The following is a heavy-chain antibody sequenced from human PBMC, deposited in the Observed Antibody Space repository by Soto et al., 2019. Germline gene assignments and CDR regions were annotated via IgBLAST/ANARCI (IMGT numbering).Heavy chain of an antibody. J-gene: IGHJ4*02. D-gene: IGHD3-10*01. CDR2: ISAYNGNT. CDR1: GYTFTSYG. Sequence: ASAKVSCKASGYTFTSYGISWVRQAPGQGLEWMGWISAYNGNTNYAQKLQGRVTMTTDTSTSTAYMELRSLRSDDTAVYYCARDASLYYYGSGSYFWGQGTLVTVSS. V-gene: IGHV1-18*01. CDR3: ARDASLYYYGSGSYF.